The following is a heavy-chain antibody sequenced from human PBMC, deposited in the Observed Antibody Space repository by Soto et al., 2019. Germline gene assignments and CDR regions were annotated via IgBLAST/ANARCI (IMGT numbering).Heavy chain of an antibody. CDR3: ARDMITFGGVKAWGMDV. Sequence: GASVKVSCKASGYTFTGYYMHWVRQAPGQGLEWMGWINPNSGGTNYAQKFQGWVTMTRDTSISTAYMELSRLRSDDTAVYYCARDMITFGGVKAWGMDVWGQGTTVTVSS. CDR2: INPNSGGT. CDR1: GYTFTGYY. V-gene: IGHV1-2*04. D-gene: IGHD3-16*01. J-gene: IGHJ6*02.